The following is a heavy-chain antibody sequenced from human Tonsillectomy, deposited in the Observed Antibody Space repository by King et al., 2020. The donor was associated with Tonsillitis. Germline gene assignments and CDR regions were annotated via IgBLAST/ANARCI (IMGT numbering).Heavy chain of an antibody. Sequence: VQLQESGPGLVKPSQTLSLTCTVSGGSISSGDYYWSWIRQPSGKGLEWIGYIYYSGSTYYNPSLKSRVTISVDTSKNQFSLKLSSVTAADTAVYYCARVVADTATDNWFDPWGQGTLVTVSS. J-gene: IGHJ5*02. D-gene: IGHD5-18*01. CDR2: IYYSGST. V-gene: IGHV4-30-4*01. CDR1: GGSISSGDYY. CDR3: ARVVADTATDNWFDP.